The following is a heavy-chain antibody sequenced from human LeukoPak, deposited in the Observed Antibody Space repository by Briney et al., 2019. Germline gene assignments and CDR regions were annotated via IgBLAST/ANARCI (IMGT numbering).Heavy chain of an antibody. CDR1: GFTFSSYS. J-gene: IGHJ4*02. CDR3: ARDSGYSGYGFDY. Sequence: GGSLRLSCAASGFTFSSYSMNWVRQAPGKGLEWVSSISSSSSYIYYAGSVKGRFTISRDNAKNSLYLQMNSLRAEDTAVYYCARDSGYSGYGFDYWGQGTLVTVSS. V-gene: IGHV3-21*01. CDR2: ISSSSSYI. D-gene: IGHD5-12*01.